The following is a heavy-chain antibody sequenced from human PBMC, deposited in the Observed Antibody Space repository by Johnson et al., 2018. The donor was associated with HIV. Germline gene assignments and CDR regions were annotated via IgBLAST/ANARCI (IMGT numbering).Heavy chain of an antibody. CDR2: ISYDGSNK. Sequence: VQLVESGGGVVQPGRSLRLSCAASGFTFSNFAMHWVRQAPGKGLEWVVVISYDGSNKYFADSVKGRFTISRDNSKNSLYLQMNSLRAEDTAVYYCASSVPGRWYRSSAFDIWGQGTMVTVSS. V-gene: IGHV3-30*04. CDR3: ASSVPGRWYRSSAFDI. D-gene: IGHD6-19*01. CDR1: GFTFSNFA. J-gene: IGHJ3*02.